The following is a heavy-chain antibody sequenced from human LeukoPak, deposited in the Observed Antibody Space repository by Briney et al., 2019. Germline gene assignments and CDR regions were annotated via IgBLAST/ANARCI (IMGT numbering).Heavy chain of an antibody. CDR2: ISASDAST. D-gene: IGHD2-2*01. CDR3: AKGRGSNSIYES. CDR1: GFTLRSYG. V-gene: IGHV3-23*01. J-gene: IGHJ4*02. Sequence: GGSLRLSCAASGFTLRSYGMSWVRRAPGKGLEWVSFISASDASTHYADSVKDRFITSRDTSDNTLYLEMNSLRDDDTAAYYCAKGRGSNSIYESWGQGTLVTVSS.